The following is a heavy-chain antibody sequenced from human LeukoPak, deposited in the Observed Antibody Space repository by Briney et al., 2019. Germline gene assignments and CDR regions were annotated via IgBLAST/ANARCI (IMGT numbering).Heavy chain of an antibody. CDR1: GFTFSSYI. D-gene: IGHD3-16*01. V-gene: IGHV3-48*02. J-gene: IGHJ4*02. CDR3: ARGALNSFDY. CDR2: ISSSSSTI. Sequence: GGSLRLSCAASGFTFSSYIMNWVRQAPGKGLEWVSYISSSSSTIYYADSVKGRFTTSRDNAKNSLYLQMNSLRDEDTAVYYCARGALNSFDYWGQGTLVTVSS.